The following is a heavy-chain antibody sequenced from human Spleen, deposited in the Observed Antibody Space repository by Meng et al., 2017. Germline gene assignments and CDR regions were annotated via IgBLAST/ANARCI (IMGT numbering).Heavy chain of an antibody. CDR1: EFTISSYV. CDR3: TRLLDRDY. Sequence: EVQLVESGGGLVQPGGSLRLSCVASEFTISSYVMNWVRQAPGKGLEWVSASSGTGGNTYYADSVKGRFTISRDNSKNTVYLQMNSLRAEDTAVYYCTRLLDRDYWGQGTLVTVSS. CDR2: SSGTGGNT. J-gene: IGHJ4*02. D-gene: IGHD3-22*01. V-gene: IGHV3-23*04.